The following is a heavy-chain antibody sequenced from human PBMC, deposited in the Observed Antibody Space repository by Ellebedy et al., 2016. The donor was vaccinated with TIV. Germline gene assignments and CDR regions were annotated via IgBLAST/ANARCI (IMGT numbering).Heavy chain of an antibody. D-gene: IGHD2-2*03. J-gene: IGHJ4*02. V-gene: IGHV3-7*03. CDR1: GFTFSLNW. Sequence: GESLKISCAASGFTFSLNWMYWVRQAPGKGLEWLANIKQDGSDKNYMDSVKGRFSISRDNSKNSLYLQMDSLTAEDTAVYYCVRGSGYCTSNTYSDNWGQGTLVTVSS. CDR2: IKQDGSDK. CDR3: VRGSGYCTSNTYSDN.